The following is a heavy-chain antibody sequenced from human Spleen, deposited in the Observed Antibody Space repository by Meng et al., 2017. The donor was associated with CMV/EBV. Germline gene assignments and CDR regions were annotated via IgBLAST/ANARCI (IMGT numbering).Heavy chain of an antibody. J-gene: IGHJ4*02. CDR2: IIPTLDIT. V-gene: IGHV1-69*10. CDR3: ARVSDQYDSSGYYFYY. Sequence: SVKVSCKASGGTFTNYAVSWVRQAPGQGLEWMGGIIPTLDITNYAQKFQGRVTVTADKSTSTAYMDLSNLRFDDTAVYYCARVSDQYDSSGYYFYYWGQGTLVTVSS. CDR1: GGTFTNYA. D-gene: IGHD3-22*01.